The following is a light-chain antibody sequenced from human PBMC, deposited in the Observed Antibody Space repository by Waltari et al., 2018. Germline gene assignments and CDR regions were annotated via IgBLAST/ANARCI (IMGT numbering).Light chain of an antibody. CDR3: SSYAGSNTFI. CDR1: SSDIGYYNA. Sequence: QAAPTQPPSVSRSPGQSVTISCTGTSSDIGYYNAVSWYQQHPGKAPKLMIYEVSKRPSGVSDRFSGSKSGNTASLTISGLQAEDEADYYCSSYAGSNTFIFGAGTRLTVL. J-gene: IGLJ1*01. V-gene: IGLV2-8*02. CDR2: EVS.